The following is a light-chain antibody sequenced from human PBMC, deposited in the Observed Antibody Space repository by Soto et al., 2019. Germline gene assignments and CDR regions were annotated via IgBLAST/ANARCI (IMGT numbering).Light chain of an antibody. J-gene: IGLJ1*01. Sequence: QAVVTQPPSVSGAPGQRVTISCTGSSSNIGARYDVHWYQHLPGTAPKLLIYGNNNRPSGVPDRFSGSNSGTSASLAITGLQAEDEADYYCQSYDNSLSYVFGTGTKLTVL. CDR2: GNN. CDR3: QSYDNSLSYV. V-gene: IGLV1-40*01. CDR1: SSNIGARYD.